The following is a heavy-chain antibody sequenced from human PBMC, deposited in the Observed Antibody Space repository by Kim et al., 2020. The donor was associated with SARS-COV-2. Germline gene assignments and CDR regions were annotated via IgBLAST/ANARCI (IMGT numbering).Heavy chain of an antibody. V-gene: IGHV1-24*01. D-gene: IGHD2-21*01. CDR3: ATAKAYVRDAFDI. J-gene: IGHJ3*02. Sequence: YAQKFQGRVTMTEDTSTDTAYMELSSLRSEDTAVYYCATAKAYVRDAFDIWGQGTMVTVSS.